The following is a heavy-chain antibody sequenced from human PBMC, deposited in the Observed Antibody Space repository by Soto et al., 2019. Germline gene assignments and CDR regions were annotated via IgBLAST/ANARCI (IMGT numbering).Heavy chain of an antibody. V-gene: IGHV3-74*01. D-gene: IGHD6-19*01. CDR3: ARVLNGQWYFDY. Sequence: EVQLVDSVGGLVQPGGSLRLACGASGCTFSSYWMHWVRQTPGKGLVWVARVNTDETRTSYADSVKGRFTVSRDNAKNTLYLQMNSLRAEDTAVYYCARVLNGQWYFDYWGQGTQVTVSS. CDR1: GCTFSSYW. J-gene: IGHJ4*02. CDR2: VNTDETRT.